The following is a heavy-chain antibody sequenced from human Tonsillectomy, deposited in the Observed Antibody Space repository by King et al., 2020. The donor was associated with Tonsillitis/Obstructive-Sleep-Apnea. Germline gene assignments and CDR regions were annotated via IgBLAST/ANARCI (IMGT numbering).Heavy chain of an antibody. J-gene: IGHJ5*02. CDR2: ISHSGST. D-gene: IGHD3-3*01. V-gene: IGHV4-34*01. CDR1: GQSLSGVY. Sequence: VQLQQWGAGLLKPSETLSLTCAVYGQSLSGVYWSWIRQPPGKGPEWIGEISHSGSTNYSPSLKSRVSISIDTSKNQFSLKLTSVTGADTAVYYCARTGKIERFGTIRIRGHWFDPWGQGTLVTVSS. CDR3: ARTGKIERFGTIRIRGHWFDP.